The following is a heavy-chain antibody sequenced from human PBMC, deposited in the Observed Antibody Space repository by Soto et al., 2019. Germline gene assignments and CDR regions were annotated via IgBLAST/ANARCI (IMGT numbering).Heavy chain of an antibody. CDR3: ARADVVVVAATPVDYYYMDV. CDR2: IYYSGST. Sequence: SETLSLTCTVSGGSISSYYWSWIRQPPGKGLEWIGYIYYSGSTYYNPSLKSRVTISVDTSKNQFSLKLSSVTAADTAVYYCARADVVVVAATPVDYYYMDVWGKGTTVTVSS. J-gene: IGHJ6*03. V-gene: IGHV4-59*12. CDR1: GGSISSYY. D-gene: IGHD2-15*01.